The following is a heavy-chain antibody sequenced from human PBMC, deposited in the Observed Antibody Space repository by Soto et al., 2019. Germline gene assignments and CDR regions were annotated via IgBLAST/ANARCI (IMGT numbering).Heavy chain of an antibody. CDR3: ARVVASVHYYYGMDV. J-gene: IGHJ6*02. D-gene: IGHD3-10*02. CDR1: GFTVSSNY. CDR2: IYSGGST. V-gene: IGHV3-53*01. Sequence: PGGSLRLSCAASGFTVSSNYMSWVRQAPGKGLEWVSVIYSGGSTYYADSVKGRFTISRDNSKNTLYLQMNSLRAEDTAVYYCARVVASVHYYYGMDVWGQGTTVTVSS.